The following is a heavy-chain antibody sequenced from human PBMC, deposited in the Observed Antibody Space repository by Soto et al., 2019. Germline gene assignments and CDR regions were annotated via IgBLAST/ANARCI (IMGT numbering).Heavy chain of an antibody. D-gene: IGHD2-2*01. CDR2: ISLYSDGT. CDR3: ARVVPGAEAWFGP. CDR1: GYTFTNYG. V-gene: IGHV1-18*01. Sequence: ASVKVSCKTSGYTFTNYGITWVRQAPGQPLEWLGWISLYSDGTNYAQKFQGRVSMTTDTSTTTAYMELRSLRSDDTAVYYCARVVPGAEAWFGPWGQGTLVTVSS. J-gene: IGHJ5*02.